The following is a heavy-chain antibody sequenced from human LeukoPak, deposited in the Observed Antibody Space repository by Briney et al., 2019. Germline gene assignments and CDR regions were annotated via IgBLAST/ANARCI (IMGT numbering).Heavy chain of an antibody. CDR2: ISRSSSYI. CDR1: GFTFSSYC. V-gene: IGHV3-21*01. D-gene: IGHD5-18*01. Sequence: GGSLRLSCAASGFTFSSYCMNWVRQAPGKGLEWVSFISRSSSYIYYADSVKGRFTISRDNSKNTLYLQMNSLRAEDTAVYYCARGRIQLWSYYFDYWGQGTLVTVSS. CDR3: ARGRIQLWSYYFDY. J-gene: IGHJ4*02.